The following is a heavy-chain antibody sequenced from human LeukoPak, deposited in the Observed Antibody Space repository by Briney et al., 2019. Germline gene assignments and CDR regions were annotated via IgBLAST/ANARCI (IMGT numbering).Heavy chain of an antibody. Sequence: GASVKVSCKASGYTFTNYYMHWVRQAPGQGLEWMGRIHPNSGGTNYAQKFQGRVTMTRDTSISTAYVELSSLGSDDTAVYYCARDNPRENSGYYPPSWWGQGTLVTVSS. V-gene: IGHV1-2*06. D-gene: IGHD3-22*01. CDR3: ARDNPRENSGYYPPSW. CDR2: IHPNSGGT. J-gene: IGHJ4*02. CDR1: GYTFTNYY.